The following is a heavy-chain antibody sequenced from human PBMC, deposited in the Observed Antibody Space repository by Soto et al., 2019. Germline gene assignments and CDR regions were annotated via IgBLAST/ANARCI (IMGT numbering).Heavy chain of an antibody. D-gene: IGHD2-2*02. J-gene: IGHJ3*01. CDR2: IYWDDDK. CDR1: GFSLTTSGVS. Sequence: QITLKESGPTLVKPTQTLTLTCSLSGFSLTTSGVSVGWIRQPPGKALEWLALIYWDDDKRYSPSLRSRLTITKDTSKNQVVLTMTNMDPVDTATYYCARSGYELLYGRNVVDVWGQGTMVTVSS. V-gene: IGHV2-5*02. CDR3: ARSGYELLYGRNVVDV.